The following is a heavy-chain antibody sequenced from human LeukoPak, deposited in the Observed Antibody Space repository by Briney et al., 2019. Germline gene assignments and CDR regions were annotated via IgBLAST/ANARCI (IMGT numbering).Heavy chain of an antibody. J-gene: IGHJ6*04. CDR2: IYYSGST. CDR1: GGSISNKY. CDR3: AELGITMIGGV. Sequence: PSETLSLTCTVSGGSISNKYWSWIRQPPGKGLEWIGYIYYSGSTNYNPSLKSRVTILVDTSKNQFSLKLSSVTAEDTAVYYCAELGITMIGGVWGKGTTVTISS. D-gene: IGHD3-10*02. V-gene: IGHV4-59*01.